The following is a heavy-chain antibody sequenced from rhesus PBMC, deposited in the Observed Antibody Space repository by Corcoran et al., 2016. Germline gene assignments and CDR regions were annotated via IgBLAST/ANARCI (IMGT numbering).Heavy chain of an antibody. Sequence: QVQLVQSGAEVKKPGTSVKLSCKASGYTFTSYYINWVRQAPGQVLEWMGWINPSNGNTGYAQKFQCRVTMTRDTSTSTAYMELNSLRSEDTAVYYCARGCSSTYCSSRVPFDYWGQGVLVTVSS. V-gene: IGHV1-200*01. CDR1: GYTFTSYY. D-gene: IGHD2-15*01. CDR2: INPSNGNT. CDR3: ARGCSSTYCSSRVPFDY. J-gene: IGHJ4*01.